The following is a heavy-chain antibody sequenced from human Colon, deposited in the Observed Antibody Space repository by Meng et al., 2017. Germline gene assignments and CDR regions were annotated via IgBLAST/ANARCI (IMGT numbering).Heavy chain of an antibody. J-gene: IGHJ4*02. Sequence: QEHLPQPGPGMVTPSPTLSLRCAIPWDSVSSNRAAWNWIRQSPSRGLEWLGRTYYRSKYYNDYALSVKSRITINPDTSKNQFSLQLNSVTPEDTAIYYCARDWGDVRGGFDFWGQGTLVTVSS. CDR1: WDSVSSNRAA. V-gene: IGHV6-1*01. D-gene: IGHD3-10*02. CDR2: TYYRSKYYN. CDR3: ARDWGDVRGGFDF.